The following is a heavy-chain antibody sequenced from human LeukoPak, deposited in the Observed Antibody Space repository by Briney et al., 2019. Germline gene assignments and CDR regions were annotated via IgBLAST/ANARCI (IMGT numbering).Heavy chain of an antibody. CDR2: NSAYNGNT. J-gene: IGHJ4*02. CDR1: GYTFTSYG. Sequence: ASVKVSCKASGYTFTSYGISWVRQAPGQGLEWMGWNSAYNGNTNYAQKLQGRVTMTTDTSTSTAYMELRSLRSDDTAVYYCARDDPYHIIAVAGTGIDYWGQGTLVTVSS. CDR3: ARDDPYHIIAVAGTGIDY. V-gene: IGHV1-18*01. D-gene: IGHD6-19*01.